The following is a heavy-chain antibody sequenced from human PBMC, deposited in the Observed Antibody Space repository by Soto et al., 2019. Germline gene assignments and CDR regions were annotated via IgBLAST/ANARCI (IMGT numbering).Heavy chain of an antibody. D-gene: IGHD3-22*01. CDR3: ARHTYYYDSSGYYFDY. V-gene: IGHV4-39*01. Sequence: PSETLSLTCTVSGGSISSSSYYWGWIRQPPGKGLEWIGSIYYSGSTYYNPSLKSRVTISVDTSKNQFSLKLSSVTAADTAVYYCARHTYYYDSSGYYFDYWGQGTLVTVSS. CDR1: GGSISSSSYY. J-gene: IGHJ4*02. CDR2: IYYSGST.